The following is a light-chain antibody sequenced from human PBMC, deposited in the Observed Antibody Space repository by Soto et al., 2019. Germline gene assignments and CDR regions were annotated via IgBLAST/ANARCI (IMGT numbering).Light chain of an antibody. CDR1: QTIINW. V-gene: IGKV1-5*01. J-gene: IGKJ1*01. Sequence: DIQMTQSPSTLSASVGDRVTITCRASQTIINWLAWYQQKPGKAPKLLIYAASTLQSGVPSGFSGSGSGTDFTLTISCLQSEDFATYYCQQYYSYPRTFGQGTKVDIK. CDR2: AAS. CDR3: QQYYSYPRT.